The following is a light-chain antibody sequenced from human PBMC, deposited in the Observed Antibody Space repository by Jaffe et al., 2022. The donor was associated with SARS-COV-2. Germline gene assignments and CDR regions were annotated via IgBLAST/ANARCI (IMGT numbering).Light chain of an antibody. Sequence: QSALTQPASVSGSPGQSITISCTGTSSDVGGYNYVSWYQQHPGKVPKLMFYEISNRPSGVPDRFSGSKSGNTASLTISGLQAEDEADYYCSSYTSSTTLVFGGGTKLTVL. V-gene: IGLV2-14*01. CDR1: SSDVGGYNY. CDR3: SSYTSSTTLV. J-gene: IGLJ3*02. CDR2: EIS.